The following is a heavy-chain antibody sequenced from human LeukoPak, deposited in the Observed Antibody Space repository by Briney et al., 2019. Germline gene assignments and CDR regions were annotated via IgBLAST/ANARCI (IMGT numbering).Heavy chain of an antibody. V-gene: IGHV4-34*01. Sequence: SETLSLTCAVYGGSFSGYYWSWIRQPPGKGLEWIGAINHSGSTNYNPSLKSRVTISVDTSKNQFSLKLSSVTAADTAVYYCARAVVPAISLWWFDPWGQGTLVTVSS. D-gene: IGHD2-2*01. J-gene: IGHJ5*02. CDR1: GGSFSGYY. CDR2: INHSGST. CDR3: ARAVVPAISLWWFDP.